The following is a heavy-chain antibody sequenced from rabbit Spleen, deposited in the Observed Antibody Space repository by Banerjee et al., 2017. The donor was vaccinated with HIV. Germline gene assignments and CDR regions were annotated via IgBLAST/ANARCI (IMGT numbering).Heavy chain of an antibody. V-gene: IGHV1S40*01. CDR2: IDAGSSGFT. Sequence: QSLEESGGDLVKPGASLTLTCIASGVSFSDNSYMCWVRQAPGKGLEWIACIDAGSSGFTYFATWAKGRFAISKTSSTTVTLQMTRLTAADTATYFCARDTGSSFSSYGMDLWGPGTLVTVS. D-gene: IGHD8-1*01. CDR3: ARDTGSSFSSYGMDL. J-gene: IGHJ6*01. CDR1: GVSFSDNSY.